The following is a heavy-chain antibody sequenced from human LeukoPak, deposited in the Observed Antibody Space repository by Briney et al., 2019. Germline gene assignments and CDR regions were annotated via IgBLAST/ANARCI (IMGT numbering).Heavy chain of an antibody. CDR2: ISGSGGST. CDR3: AKDQEYYDRSGYYPYYGMDV. D-gene: IGHD3-22*01. V-gene: IGHV3-23*01. J-gene: IGHJ6*02. Sequence: PGGSLRLSCAASGFTFSSYAMSWVRQAPGKGLEWVSAISGSGGSTYYADSVKGRFTISRDNSKNTLYLQMNSLRAEDTAVYYCAKDQEYYDRSGYYPYYGMDVWGQGTTVTVSS. CDR1: GFTFSSYA.